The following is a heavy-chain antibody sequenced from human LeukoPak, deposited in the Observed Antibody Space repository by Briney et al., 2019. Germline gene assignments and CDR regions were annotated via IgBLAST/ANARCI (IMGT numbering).Heavy chain of an antibody. Sequence: ASVEVSCKTSGYTFTNYGVHWVRQAPRQSLEWMGWINTGNGNTKSSQKFQDRATLPRDTSASTAYMELNSLSSEDTAVYYCARVPLHDASGRYYPHWGQGTLVTVSS. V-gene: IGHV1-3*04. CDR1: GYTFTNYG. CDR3: ARVPLHDASGRYYPH. D-gene: IGHD3-22*01. J-gene: IGHJ1*01. CDR2: INTGNGNT.